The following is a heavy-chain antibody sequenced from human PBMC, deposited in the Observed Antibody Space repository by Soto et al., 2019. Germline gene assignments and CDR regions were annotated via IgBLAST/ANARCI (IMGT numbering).Heavy chain of an antibody. D-gene: IGHD3-22*01. CDR1: GDSMSSGAYY. Sequence: SETLSLTCSVSGDSMSSGAYYWSWIRQHPGKGLEWIAYIYHSGDTHYNPSLRSRITISVDSSKNQFSLKLTSVTDADTAIYYCASTYSGYFDNWGQGTLVTVSS. CDR2: IYHSGDT. CDR3: ASTYSGYFDN. J-gene: IGHJ4*02. V-gene: IGHV4-31*03.